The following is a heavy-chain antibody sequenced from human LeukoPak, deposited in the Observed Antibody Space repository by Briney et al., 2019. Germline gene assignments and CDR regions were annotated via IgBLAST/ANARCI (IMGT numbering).Heavy chain of an antibody. Sequence: SETLSLTCTVSGGSISSSSYYWGWIRQPPGKGLEWIGSIYYSGSTYYNPSLKSRVTISVDTSKNQFSLKLSSVTAADTAVYYCAREFRYFDWLYYFDYWGQGTLVTVSS. D-gene: IGHD3-9*01. CDR2: IYYSGST. CDR1: GGSISSSSYY. CDR3: AREFRYFDWLYYFDY. V-gene: IGHV4-39*07. J-gene: IGHJ4*02.